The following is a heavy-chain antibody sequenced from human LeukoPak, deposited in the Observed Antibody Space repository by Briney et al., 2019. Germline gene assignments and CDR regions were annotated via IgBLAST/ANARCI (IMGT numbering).Heavy chain of an antibody. CDR3: ARDLMGLREFGNFDY. Sequence: GGSLRLSCAASGFTFSSYAMHWVRQAPGKGLEWVAIISSDASNEYYADSVKGRFSISRDNSKNTLYLQMNSLRPEDTAVYYCARDLMGLREFGNFDYWGQGTLVTVSS. D-gene: IGHD5-12*01. CDR1: GFTFSSYA. J-gene: IGHJ4*02. V-gene: IGHV3-30*04. CDR2: ISSDASNE.